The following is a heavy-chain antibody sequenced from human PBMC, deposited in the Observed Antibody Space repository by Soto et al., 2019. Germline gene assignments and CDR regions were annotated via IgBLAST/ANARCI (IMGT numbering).Heavy chain of an antibody. CDR1: GGTFSSYA. Sequence: GASVKVSCKASGGTFSSYAISWVRQAPGQGLEWMGGIIPIFGTANYAQKFQGRVTITADGSTSTAYMELSSLRSEDTAVYYCASGGMVVVAATGHYYNGMDVCGKATTVTVSS. V-gene: IGHV1-69*13. CDR3: ASGGMVVVAATGHYYNGMDV. D-gene: IGHD2-15*01. CDR2: IIPIFGTA. J-gene: IGHJ6*04.